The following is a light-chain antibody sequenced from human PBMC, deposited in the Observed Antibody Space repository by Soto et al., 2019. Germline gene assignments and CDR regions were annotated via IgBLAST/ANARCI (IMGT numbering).Light chain of an antibody. J-gene: IGKJ1*01. Sequence: DIQMTQSPSTLSASVGDRVTITCRASQSISSWLAWYQQKPGKAPKLLIYKPSSLESGVPSRFSGSESGTEFTLTISSLQADDFATYYCQQFHSFSPTFGQGTKVEIK. CDR2: KPS. V-gene: IGKV1-5*03. CDR1: QSISSW. CDR3: QQFHSFSPT.